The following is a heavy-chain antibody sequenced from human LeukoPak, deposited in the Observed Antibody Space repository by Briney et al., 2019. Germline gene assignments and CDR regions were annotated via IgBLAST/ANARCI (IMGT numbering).Heavy chain of an antibody. V-gene: IGHV1-8*02. CDR2: MNPNSGNT. CDR1: GGTFSSYA. J-gene: IGHJ3*02. D-gene: IGHD1-26*01. CDR3: ARASTLEPRIVGASGAFDI. Sequence: ASVKVSCKASGGTFSSYAINWVRQATGQGLEWMGRMNPNSGNTGYAQKFQGRVTMTRNTSISTAYMELSSLRSEDTAVYYCARASTLEPRIVGASGAFDIWGQGTMVTVSS.